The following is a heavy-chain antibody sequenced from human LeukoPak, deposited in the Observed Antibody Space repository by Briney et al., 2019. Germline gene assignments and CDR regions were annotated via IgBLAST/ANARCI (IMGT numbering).Heavy chain of an antibody. V-gene: IGHV4-34*01. J-gene: IGHJ3*02. CDR3: ARGALRYFDWLLYPTGAFDI. CDR2: INHSGST. D-gene: IGHD3-9*01. Sequence: SETLSLTCAVYGGSFSGYYWSWIRQPPGKGLEWIGEINHSGSTNYNPSLKSRVTISVDTSKNQFSLKLSSVTAADTAVYYCARGALRYFDWLLYPTGAFDIWGQGTMVTVSS. CDR1: GGSFSGYY.